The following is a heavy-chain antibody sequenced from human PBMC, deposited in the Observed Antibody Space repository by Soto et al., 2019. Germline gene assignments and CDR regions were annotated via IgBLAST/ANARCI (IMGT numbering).Heavy chain of an antibody. CDR2: IVLYNGRT. CDR1: GFSFRSYG. V-gene: IGHV1-18*01. CDR3: GRCRTDSYAMDV. J-gene: IGHJ6*02. Sequence: RASVKVSCKASGFSFRSYGMPWVRQARGQGLEWMGWIVLYNGRTNYAQKVQGRVAMTTDISTNNVYLELRSLRSDDTAMYYCGRCRTDSYAMDVWGQGTTVTVSS. D-gene: IGHD1-1*01.